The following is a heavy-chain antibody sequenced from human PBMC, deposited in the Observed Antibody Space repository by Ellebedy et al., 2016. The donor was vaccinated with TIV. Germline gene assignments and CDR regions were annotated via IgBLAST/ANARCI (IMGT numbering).Heavy chain of an antibody. Sequence: GGSLRLXXAASGFTFSSYSMNWVRQAPGKGLEWVSSISTSSSHIYYADSVKGRFTISRDNAKNSLYLQMNSLRAEDTAVYYCARGANTVQREDTFDIWGQGTMVTVSS. V-gene: IGHV3-21*01. D-gene: IGHD2-2*01. CDR2: ISTSSSHI. CDR3: ARGANTVQREDTFDI. J-gene: IGHJ3*02. CDR1: GFTFSSYS.